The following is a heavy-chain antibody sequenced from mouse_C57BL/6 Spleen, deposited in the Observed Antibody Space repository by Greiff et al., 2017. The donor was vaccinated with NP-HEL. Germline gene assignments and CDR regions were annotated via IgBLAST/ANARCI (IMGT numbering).Heavy chain of an antibody. CDR3: AKSYGLYYFDY. D-gene: IGHD3-3*01. V-gene: IGHV1-50*01. CDR1: GYTFTSYW. CDR2: IDPSDSYT. J-gene: IGHJ2*01. Sequence: VQLQQPGAELVKPGASVKLSCKASGYTFTSYWMQWVKQRPGQGLEWIGEIDPSDSYTNYNQKFKGKATLTVDTSSSPAYMQLSSLTSEDSAVYYCAKSYGLYYFDYWGQGTTLTVSS.